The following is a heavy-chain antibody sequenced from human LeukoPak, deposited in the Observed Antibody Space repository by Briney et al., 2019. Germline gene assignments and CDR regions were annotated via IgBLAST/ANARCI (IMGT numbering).Heavy chain of an antibody. Sequence: PSETLSLTCTVSGGSIGNYYWSWIRRPAGKGLEWIGRTHTSGSTNYNPSLKSRVTMSVDTSKNQFSLKLTSVTAADTAVYYCARGRWKTGMDSPYYFDYWGQGTLVTVSS. CDR1: GGSIGNYY. D-gene: IGHD2-2*03. CDR3: ARGRWKTGMDSPYYFDY. J-gene: IGHJ4*02. V-gene: IGHV4-4*07. CDR2: THTSGST.